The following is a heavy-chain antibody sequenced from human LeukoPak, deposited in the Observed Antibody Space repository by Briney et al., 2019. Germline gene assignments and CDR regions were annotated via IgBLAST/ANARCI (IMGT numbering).Heavy chain of an antibody. J-gene: IGHJ4*02. CDR2: ISYDGSNK. CDR3: AKEETITFGGDPAY. CDR1: GFTFSSYE. D-gene: IGHD3-16*01. V-gene: IGHV3-30-3*01. Sequence: GGSLRLSCAASGFTFSSYEMNWVRQAPGKGLEWVAVISYDGSNKYYADSVKGRFTISRDNSKNTLYLQMNSLRAEDTAVYYCAKEETITFGGDPAYWGQGTLVTVSS.